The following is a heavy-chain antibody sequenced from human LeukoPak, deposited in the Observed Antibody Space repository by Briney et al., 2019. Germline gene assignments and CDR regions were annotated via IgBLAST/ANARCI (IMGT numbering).Heavy chain of an antibody. CDR3: AREVDVVVVAATRDGGPNWFDP. CDR2: ISNSSSYI. D-gene: IGHD2-15*01. V-gene: IGHV3-21*01. CDR1: GFTFTEYS. Sequence: GGSLRLSCATSGFTFTEYSMNWVRQAPGKGLEWVSSISNSSSYIYYADSVKGRFTISRDNAKNSLYLQMNSLRAEDTAVYYCAREVDVVVVAATRDGGPNWFDPWGQGTLVTVSS. J-gene: IGHJ5*02.